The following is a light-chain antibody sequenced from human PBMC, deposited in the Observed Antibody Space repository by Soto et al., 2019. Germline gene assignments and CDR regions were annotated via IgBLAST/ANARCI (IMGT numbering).Light chain of an antibody. CDR2: AAS. CDR3: QKYNSVIT. Sequence: DIQMTQSPSSLSASVGDRVTITCRASQGISNFLAWYQQKPGKVPKLLISAASTLQSGVPSRFSGSGSGTDFTLTITSLQPEDVATYYCQKYNSVITFGQGTRLEIK. J-gene: IGKJ5*01. CDR1: QGISNF. V-gene: IGKV1-27*01.